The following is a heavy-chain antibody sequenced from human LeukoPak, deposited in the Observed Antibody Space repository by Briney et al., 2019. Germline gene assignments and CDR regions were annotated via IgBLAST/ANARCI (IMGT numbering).Heavy chain of an antibody. Sequence: SETLSLTCAVSGGSISSYNWWSWVRQPPGRGLEWIGEIYHSGSTNYNPSLKSRVTISVDKSKNQFSLKLNSVTAADTAVYYCAPLGYCSGDDCHRPYWGQGALVTVSS. D-gene: IGHD2-15*01. CDR1: GGSISSYNW. J-gene: IGHJ4*02. CDR2: IYHSGST. CDR3: APLGYCSGDDCHRPY. V-gene: IGHV4-4*02.